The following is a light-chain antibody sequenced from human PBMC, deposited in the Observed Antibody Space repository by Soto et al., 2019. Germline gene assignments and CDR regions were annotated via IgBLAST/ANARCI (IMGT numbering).Light chain of an antibody. J-gene: IGLJ1*01. CDR2: DVS. Sequence: QSALTQSRSVFGSPGQSVTISCTGTSSDVGAYKYVSWYQQHPGKGPKLIIYDVSKRPSGVPDRFSGSKSGNTASLTISGLQAEDVADYYCCSYAGTDTLYVFGTGTKLTVL. CDR1: SSDVGAYKY. V-gene: IGLV2-11*01. CDR3: CSYAGTDTLYV.